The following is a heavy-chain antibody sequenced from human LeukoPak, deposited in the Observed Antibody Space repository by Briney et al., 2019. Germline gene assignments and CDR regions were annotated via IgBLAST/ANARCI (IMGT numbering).Heavy chain of an antibody. CDR2: MYDSGST. J-gene: IGHJ4*02. CDR3: ASLLTSVGV. Sequence: SETLSLTCSVSGGSISSSRYYWGWIRQPPGKGLEWIGSMYDSGSTYYHPSLKSRVTISVDTSKNHFSLKLTSVTAADTAVYYCASLLTSVGVWGQGTLVTVSS. V-gene: IGHV4-39*01. D-gene: IGHD4-11*01. CDR1: GGSISSSRYY.